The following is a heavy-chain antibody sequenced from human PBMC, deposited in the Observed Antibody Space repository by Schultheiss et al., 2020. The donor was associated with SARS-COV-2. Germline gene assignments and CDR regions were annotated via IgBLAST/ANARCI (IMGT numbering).Heavy chain of an antibody. Sequence: ASVKVSCKASGYTFSSYDINWVRQATGQGPEWMGWMNPNSGNTGYAQKFQGRVTMTRNTSISTAYMELSSLRSDDTAVYYCAKGGTTAYCSGGGCYPFYFDSWGQGTLVTVSS. CDR3: AKGGTTAYCSGGGCYPFYFDS. CDR1: GYTFSSYD. CDR2: MNPNSGNT. V-gene: IGHV1-8*01. D-gene: IGHD2-15*01. J-gene: IGHJ4*02.